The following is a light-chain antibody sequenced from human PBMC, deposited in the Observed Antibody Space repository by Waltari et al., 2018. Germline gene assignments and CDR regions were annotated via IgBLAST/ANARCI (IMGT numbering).Light chain of an antibody. V-gene: IGLV2-14*02. CDR1: MNDLGTFNL. CDR3: SSYRISMTLL. CDR2: GVK. Sequence: QSALTQPVSVSGAPGQSVTLSCLGSMNDLGTFNLVSWYQQHPGSAPKLIIYGVKYRPSGVSHRFSGSKSGNTASLTISDLQTEDEADYFCSSYRISMTLLFGGGTKVTVL. J-gene: IGLJ2*01.